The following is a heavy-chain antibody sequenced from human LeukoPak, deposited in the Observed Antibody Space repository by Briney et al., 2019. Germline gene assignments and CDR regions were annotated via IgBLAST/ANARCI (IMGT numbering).Heavy chain of an antibody. Sequence: NPSGGSTTYAQKFQGRVTMTRDTSTSTVYMEMSSLRSDDTAVYYCARDGGYCSTTSCFAFYWGQGTLVTVSS. J-gene: IGHJ4*02. V-gene: IGHV1-46*01. CDR3: ARDGGYCSTTSCFAFY. D-gene: IGHD2-2*01. CDR2: NPSGGST.